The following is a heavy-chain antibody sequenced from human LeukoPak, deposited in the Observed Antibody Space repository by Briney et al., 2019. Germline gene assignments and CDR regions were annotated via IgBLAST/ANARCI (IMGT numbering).Heavy chain of an antibody. CDR3: ARTYSSGWYGY. V-gene: IGHV3-21*01. J-gene: IGHJ4*02. D-gene: IGHD6-19*01. CDR1: GFTFTSHS. CDR2: ISSSSSYI. Sequence: GGPLRLSCAASGFTFTSHSMNWVRQAPGKGLEWVSSISSSSSYIYYADSVKGRFTISRHNAKNSLYLQMNRLRAEETAVYYCARTYSSGWYGYWGQGTLVTVSS.